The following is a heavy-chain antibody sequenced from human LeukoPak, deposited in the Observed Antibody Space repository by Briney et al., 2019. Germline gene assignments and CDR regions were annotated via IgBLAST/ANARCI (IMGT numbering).Heavy chain of an antibody. CDR2: IYYIGST. V-gene: IGHV4-59*01. CDR3: ARYCSSTSCSDNAFDI. J-gene: IGHJ3*02. Sequence: SETLSLTCTVSGGSISSYYWSWVRQPPGKGLEWIGCIYYIGSTNYNPSLKSRVTISADTSKNQFSLKLSSVTAADTALYYCARYCSSTSCSDNAFDIWGQGTMVTVSS. D-gene: IGHD2-2*01. CDR1: GGSISSYY.